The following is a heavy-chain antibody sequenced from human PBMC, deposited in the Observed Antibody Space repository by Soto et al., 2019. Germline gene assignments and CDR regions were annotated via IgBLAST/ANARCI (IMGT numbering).Heavy chain of an antibody. V-gene: IGHV1-69*12. D-gene: IGHD6-13*01. J-gene: IGHJ4*02. CDR2: IIPIFGTA. CDR1: GGTFSSYA. Sequence: QVQLVQSGAEVKKPGSSVKVSCKASGGTFSSYAISWVRQAPGQGLEWMGGIIPIFGTANYAQKFQGRVQITAQESASSAYMELSSLRSEDTAVYYCARDVQGYSSRWYFNYWGQGTLVTVSS. CDR3: ARDVQGYSSRWYFNY.